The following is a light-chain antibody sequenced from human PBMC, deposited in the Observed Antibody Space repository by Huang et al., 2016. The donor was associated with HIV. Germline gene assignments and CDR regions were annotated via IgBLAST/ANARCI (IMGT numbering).Light chain of an antibody. CDR2: GAS. CDR3: QQSAVTPRT. V-gene: IGKV1-39*01. CDR1: QNINRY. J-gene: IGKJ2*01. Sequence: DIQITQSPSSLSASVGDRVIITCRASQNINRYLNWYQQQPGKAPKILISGASKLQRGVPSSFSGSGSGTHFTLAISSLSPEDSATYYCQQSAVTPRTFGQGTKLEI.